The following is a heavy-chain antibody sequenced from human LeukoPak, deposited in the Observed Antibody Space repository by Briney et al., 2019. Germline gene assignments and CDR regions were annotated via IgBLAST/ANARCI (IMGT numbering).Heavy chain of an antibody. Sequence: PGGSLRLSCAASGFTFGSSWMHWVRQAPGKGLVWISRINSDGSGTNYADFVKGRFTISRDNAKNTVYLQINSLRDEDTAVYYCARICSSTDCLIPDWGQGTLVTVSS. V-gene: IGHV3-74*01. CDR2: INSDGSGT. J-gene: IGHJ4*02. D-gene: IGHD2-2*01. CDR3: ARICSSTDCLIPD. CDR1: GFTFGSSW.